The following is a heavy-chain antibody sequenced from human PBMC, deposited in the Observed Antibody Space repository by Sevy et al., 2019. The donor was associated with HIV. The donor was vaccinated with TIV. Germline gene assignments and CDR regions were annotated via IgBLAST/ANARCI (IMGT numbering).Heavy chain of an antibody. CDR1: GFTFSSYA. CDR3: AREPYYDILAGYGPSGSFDY. Sequence: GGSLRLSCAASGFTFSSYAMHWVRQAPGKGLEWVAVISYDGSNKYYADSVKGRFTISRENSKNTLYLQMNSLRAEDTAVYYCAREPYYDILAGYGPSGSFDYWGQGTLVTVSS. CDR2: ISYDGSNK. D-gene: IGHD3-9*01. J-gene: IGHJ4*02. V-gene: IGHV3-30-3*01.